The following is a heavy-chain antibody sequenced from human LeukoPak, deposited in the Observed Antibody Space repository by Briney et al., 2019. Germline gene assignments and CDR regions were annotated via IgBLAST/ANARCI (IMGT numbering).Heavy chain of an antibody. D-gene: IGHD5-18*01. Sequence: ASVKVSCKASGYTFTGYYMHWVRQAPGQGLEWMGWINPNSGGTNYAQKFQGRVTMTRGTSISTAYMELSRLRSDDTAVYYRARLHTAMVSEGDYWGQGTLVTVSS. CDR1: GYTFTGYY. CDR3: ARLHTAMVSEGDY. CDR2: INPNSGGT. V-gene: IGHV1-2*02. J-gene: IGHJ4*02.